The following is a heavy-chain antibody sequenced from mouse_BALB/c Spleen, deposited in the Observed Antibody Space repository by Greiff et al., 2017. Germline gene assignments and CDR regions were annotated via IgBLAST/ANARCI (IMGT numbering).Heavy chain of an antibody. J-gene: IGHJ4*01. D-gene: IGHD4-1*01. Sequence: DVHLVESGGGLVKPGGSLKLSCAASGFTFSSYAMSWVRQTPEKRLEWVATISSGGSYTYYPDSVKGRFTISRDNAKNTLYLQMSSLRSEDTAMYYCARQGTGTNAMDYWGQGTSVTVSS. CDR1: GFTFSSYA. CDR2: ISSGGSYT. V-gene: IGHV5-9-3*01. CDR3: ARQGTGTNAMDY.